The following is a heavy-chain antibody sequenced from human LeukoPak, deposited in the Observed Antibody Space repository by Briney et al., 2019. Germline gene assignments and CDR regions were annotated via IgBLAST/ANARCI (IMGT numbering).Heavy chain of an antibody. CDR3: ARGGKATVVTM. D-gene: IGHD4-23*01. Sequence: SGTLSLTCTVSGGSINSYYWSWIRQPAGKGLEWIGRIYSSGSTNYNPPLKSRVSMSVDTSKNQFSLKLTSVTAADTAVYYCARGGKATVVTMWGQGILVTVSS. CDR2: IYSSGST. J-gene: IGHJ4*02. V-gene: IGHV4-4*07. CDR1: GGSINSYY.